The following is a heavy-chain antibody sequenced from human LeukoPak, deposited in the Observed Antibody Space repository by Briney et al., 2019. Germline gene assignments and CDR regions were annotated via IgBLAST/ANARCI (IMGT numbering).Heavy chain of an antibody. D-gene: IGHD2-15*01. V-gene: IGHV1-46*01. CDR2: INPSGGST. CDR1: GYTFTSYY. Sequence: GSGKVSCKASGYTFTSYYMHWVRQAPGQGLEWMGIINPSGGSTSYAQKFQGRVTMTRDTSTSTVYMELSSLRSEDTAVYYCARSGYCSGGSCYSGGDWFDPWGQGTLVTVSS. CDR3: ARSGYCSGGSCYSGGDWFDP. J-gene: IGHJ5*02.